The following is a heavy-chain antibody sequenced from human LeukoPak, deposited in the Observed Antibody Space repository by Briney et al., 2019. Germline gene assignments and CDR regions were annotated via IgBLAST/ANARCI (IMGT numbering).Heavy chain of an antibody. D-gene: IGHD2-2*01. CDR1: GFTSSDYT. Sequence: PGGSLRLSCAASGFTSSDYTMNWVRQAPGKGLEWVSGISVSDDSTYYADSVKGRFTMSRDNSNNMLYLQMNSLRAEDTAVYYCAKDRYCSSTNCPYDYWGQGTLVTASS. CDR2: ISVSDDST. CDR3: AKDRYCSSTNCPYDY. V-gene: IGHV3-23*01. J-gene: IGHJ4*02.